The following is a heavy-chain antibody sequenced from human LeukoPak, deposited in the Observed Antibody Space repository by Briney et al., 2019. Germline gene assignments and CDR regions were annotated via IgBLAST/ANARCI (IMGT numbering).Heavy chain of an antibody. J-gene: IGHJ4*02. D-gene: IGHD3-22*01. V-gene: IGHV3-64D*06. CDR2: ISNNGGRT. CDR3: VKGSYDSSRYSTDRCFAY. CDR1: GFTFSAYA. Sequence: APGFTFSAYAMHWVPQAPCKRLKSISLISNNGGRTYYADSVKGRFTISRDNSKNTLYLQMSSLRADDTAVYYCVKGSYDSSRYSTDRCFAYWGQGPLVTVSS.